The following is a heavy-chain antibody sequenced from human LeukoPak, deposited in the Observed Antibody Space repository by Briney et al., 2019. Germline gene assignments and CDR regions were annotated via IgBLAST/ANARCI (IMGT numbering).Heavy chain of an antibody. J-gene: IGHJ4*02. CDR3: AKDSSAPYYYDSSGYYTGTIDY. CDR2: ISGSGGST. Sequence: GGSLRLSCAASGFTFSSYAMSWVRQAPGKGLEWVSAISGSGGSTYYADSVKGRFTISRDNSKNTLYLQMNSLRAEDTAVYYCAKDSSAPYYYDSSGYYTGTIDYWGQGTLVTVSS. CDR1: GFTFSSYA. D-gene: IGHD3-22*01. V-gene: IGHV3-23*01.